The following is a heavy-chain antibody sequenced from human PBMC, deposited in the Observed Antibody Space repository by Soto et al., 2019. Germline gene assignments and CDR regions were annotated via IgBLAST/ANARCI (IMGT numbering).Heavy chain of an antibody. CDR1: GFTFSNYG. CDR3: AKYSSGWDFDY. D-gene: IGHD6-19*01. CDR2: IGSSGTT. V-gene: IGHV3-23*01. Sequence: GGSLRLSCEGSGFTFSNYGMSWVRQAPGKGLEWVSGIGSSGTTYYADSVKGRFTISRDNSKNTLYLQMNSLRAEDTAVYYCAKYSSGWDFDYWGQGTLVTVSS. J-gene: IGHJ4*02.